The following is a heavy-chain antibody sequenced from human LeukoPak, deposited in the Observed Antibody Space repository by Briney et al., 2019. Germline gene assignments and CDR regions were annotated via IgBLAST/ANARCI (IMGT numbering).Heavy chain of an antibody. Sequence: PGGSLRLSCAASGFTFSSYEMNWVRRAPGKGLEWVSYISSSGSTIYYADSVKGRFTISRDNAKNSLYLQMNSLRAEDTAVYYCARDREYFQHWGQGTLVTVSS. J-gene: IGHJ1*01. CDR3: ARDREYFQH. CDR2: ISSSGSTI. CDR1: GFTFSSYE. V-gene: IGHV3-48*03. D-gene: IGHD1-26*01.